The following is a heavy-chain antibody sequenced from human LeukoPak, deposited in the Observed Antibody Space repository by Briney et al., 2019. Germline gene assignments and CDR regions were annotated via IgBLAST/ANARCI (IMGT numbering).Heavy chain of an antibody. Sequence: PSETLSLTCTVSGGSISSGSYCWSWIRQPAGKGLEWIGHMHISGSTNYNPSLKSRVTISVDTSKNQFSLKLSSVTAADTAVYYCARLWYTSGWSDYWGQGTLVTVSS. V-gene: IGHV4-61*09. CDR1: GGSISSGSYC. J-gene: IGHJ4*02. D-gene: IGHD6-19*01. CDR3: ARLWYTSGWSDY. CDR2: MHISGST.